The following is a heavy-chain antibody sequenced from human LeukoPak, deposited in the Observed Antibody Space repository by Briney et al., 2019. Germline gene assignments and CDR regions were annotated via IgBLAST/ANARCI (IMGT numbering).Heavy chain of an antibody. V-gene: IGHV3-74*01. D-gene: IGHD4-11*01. Sequence: GGSLRLSCAASGFTFSSYWMHWVRQAPGKGLVWVSRINSDGSNIIYADSVKGRFTISRDNAKNSLYLQMNSLRAEDTAVYYCTRDDDYSNYNWGQGTLVTVSS. CDR3: TRDDDYSNYN. J-gene: IGHJ4*02. CDR2: INSDGSNI. CDR1: GFTFSSYW.